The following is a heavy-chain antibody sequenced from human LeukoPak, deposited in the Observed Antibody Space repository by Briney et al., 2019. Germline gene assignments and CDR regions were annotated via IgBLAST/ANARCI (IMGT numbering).Heavy chain of an antibody. D-gene: IGHD3-10*01. CDR1: GFTFSNYW. Sequence: GGSLRLSCAASGFTFSNYWMNWVRQAPGKGLEWVANIKQDGSEKYYVDSVRGRFTISRDNAKDSLYLQMNSLRAEDTAVYYCASQGGLLWFGELSGGMDVWGQGTTVTVSS. CDR2: IKQDGSEK. CDR3: ASQGGLLWFGELSGGMDV. J-gene: IGHJ6*02. V-gene: IGHV3-7*01.